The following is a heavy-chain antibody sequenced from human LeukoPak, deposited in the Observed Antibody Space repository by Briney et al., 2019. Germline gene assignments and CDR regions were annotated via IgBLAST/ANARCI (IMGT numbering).Heavy chain of an antibody. Sequence: GGSLRLSCAASGFTFSSYGMHWVRQAPGKGLEWVAFIRYDGSNKYYADSVKGRFTISRDNSKNTLYLQVNSLRAEDTAVYYCAKDRGPVAAAIDYWGQGTLVTVSS. D-gene: IGHD6-13*01. CDR2: IRYDGSNK. J-gene: IGHJ4*02. V-gene: IGHV3-30*02. CDR1: GFTFSSYG. CDR3: AKDRGPVAAAIDY.